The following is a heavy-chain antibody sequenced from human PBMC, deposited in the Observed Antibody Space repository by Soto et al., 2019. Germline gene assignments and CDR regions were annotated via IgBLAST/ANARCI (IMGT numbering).Heavy chain of an antibody. J-gene: IGHJ4*02. CDR2: IFYSGNT. CDR1: GVSIKSGGYY. D-gene: IGHD3-3*01. CDR3: ARVRWSGSSYYFDY. Sequence: QVQLQESGPELVKPSQTLSLTCAISGVSIKSGGYYWSWIRQHPGQGLEWIGYIFYSGNTYYNPSLKSRITISMDTSQNQFYLRLNSVTAADTAVYYCARVRWSGSSYYFDYWGQGTLVTVSS. V-gene: IGHV4-31*11.